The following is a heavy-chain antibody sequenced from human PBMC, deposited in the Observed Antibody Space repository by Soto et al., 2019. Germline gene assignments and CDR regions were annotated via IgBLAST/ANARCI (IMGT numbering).Heavy chain of an antibody. V-gene: IGHV3-21*01. CDR1: GFTFSSYG. CDR2: ISISSSNI. J-gene: IGHJ4*02. D-gene: IGHD3-9*01. Sequence: PGGSLRLSCAASGFTFSSYGMSWVRQAPGKGLEWVSSISISSSNIHYADSVKGRFTISRDNVKNSLYLQMNSLRGEDTAVYYCARDFDYSAYWGQGTLVTVSS. CDR3: ARDFDYSAY.